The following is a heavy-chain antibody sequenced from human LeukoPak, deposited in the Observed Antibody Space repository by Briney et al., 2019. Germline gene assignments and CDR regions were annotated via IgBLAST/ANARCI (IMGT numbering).Heavy chain of an antibody. J-gene: IGHJ4*02. V-gene: IGHV4-38-2*02. D-gene: IGHD3-10*01. Sequence: KPSETLSLTCTVSGYSISSGYYWGWIRQPPGKGLEWIGSIYHSGSTYYNPSLKSRVTISVDTSKNQFSLKLSSVTAADTAVYYCARDPSYGSGSSTQDYWGQGTLVTVSS. CDR1: GYSISSGYY. CDR2: IYHSGST. CDR3: ARDPSYGSGSSTQDY.